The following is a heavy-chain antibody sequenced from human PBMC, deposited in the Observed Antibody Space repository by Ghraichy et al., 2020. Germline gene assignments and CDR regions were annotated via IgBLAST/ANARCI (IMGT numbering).Heavy chain of an antibody. CDR3: ARGYYDSGGHYYFDF. CDR1: GDSVSSNSAA. Sequence: SQTLSLTCAISGDSVSSNSAAWNWIRRSPSRGLEWLGRTFYRSKWSNEYVVSVKSRITINPDTSKNQFSLHLSSVTPEDTAVYYCARGYYDSGGHYYFDFWGQGALVTVSS. J-gene: IGHJ4*02. CDR2: TFYRSKWSN. V-gene: IGHV6-1*01. D-gene: IGHD3-22*01.